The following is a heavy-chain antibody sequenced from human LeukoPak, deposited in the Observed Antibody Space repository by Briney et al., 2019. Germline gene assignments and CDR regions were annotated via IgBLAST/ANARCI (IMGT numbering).Heavy chain of an antibody. D-gene: IGHD2-15*01. CDR3: ARGRRCSGGSCHYYYYYMDV. V-gene: IGHV1-69*13. Sequence: SVKVSCKASGGTFSSYAISWVRQAPGQGLEWMGGIIPIFGTANYAQKFQGRVTITADESTSTAYMELSSLRSEDTAVYYCARGRRCSGGSCHYYYYYMDVWGKGTTVTVSS. CDR2: IIPIFGTA. CDR1: GGTFSSYA. J-gene: IGHJ6*03.